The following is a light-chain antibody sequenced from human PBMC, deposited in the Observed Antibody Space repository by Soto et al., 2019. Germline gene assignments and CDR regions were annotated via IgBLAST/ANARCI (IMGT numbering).Light chain of an antibody. J-gene: IGKJ2*01. CDR3: QQYNNWPYT. Sequence: EIVMTQSPDTLSVSPGERATLSCRASQSVSSNLAWYQQKPGQAPRLLIYGAFTRATGIPVRFSGSGSGTEFTLTISSLQSEDFVVYYCQQYNNWPYTFGQGTKLEIK. CDR2: GAF. CDR1: QSVSSN. V-gene: IGKV3-15*01.